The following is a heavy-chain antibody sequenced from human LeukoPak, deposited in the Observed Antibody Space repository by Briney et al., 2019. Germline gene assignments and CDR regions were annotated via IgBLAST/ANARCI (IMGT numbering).Heavy chain of an antibody. CDR1: GSTFSSYA. J-gene: IGHJ4*02. D-gene: IGHD3-10*01. CDR3: AKRASGSGTSLYYFDY. Sequence: GGSLRLSCAASGSTFSSYAMSWVRQAPGKGLEWVSVIRNSGGSTFYADSVKGRFTISRDNSKNTLYLQMNSLRAEDTAVYYCAKRASGSGTSLYYFDYWGQGTLVTVSS. CDR2: IRNSGGST. V-gene: IGHV3-23*01.